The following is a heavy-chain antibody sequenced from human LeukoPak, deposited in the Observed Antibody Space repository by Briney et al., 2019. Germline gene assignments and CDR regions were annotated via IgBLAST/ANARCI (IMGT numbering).Heavy chain of an antibody. V-gene: IGHV3-7*01. CDR2: IKQDGSEN. CDR1: GFTFSTFG. CDR3: ARETAFDI. J-gene: IGHJ3*02. Sequence: GGSLRLSCAASGFTFSTFGMSWVRQAPGKGLEWVANIKQDGSENYYVDSVKGRFTISRDNAKNLLYLQMSSLRAEDTAVYYCARETAFDIWGQGTMVTVSS.